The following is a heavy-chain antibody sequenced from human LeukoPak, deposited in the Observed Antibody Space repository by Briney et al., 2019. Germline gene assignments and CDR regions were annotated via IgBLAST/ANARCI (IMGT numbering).Heavy chain of an antibody. Sequence: AGGSLRLSCAASGFTFSSYWMNWARQAPGKGLEWVACINHNGNVNYYLDSVKGRFTISRDNAKNSLYLQMSNLRAEDTAVYFCARGGGLDVWGQGATVTVSS. D-gene: IGHD3-16*01. CDR1: GFTFSSYW. CDR3: ARGGGLDV. J-gene: IGHJ6*02. CDR2: INHNGNVN. V-gene: IGHV3-7*03.